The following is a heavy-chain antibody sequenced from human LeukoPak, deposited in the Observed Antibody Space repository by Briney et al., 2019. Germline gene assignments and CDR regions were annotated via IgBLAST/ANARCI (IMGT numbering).Heavy chain of an antibody. Sequence: GGSLRLSCAASGFSFTSYAMSWVRQAPGKGLEWVSAASSSGGTTFYADSVKGRFTISRDNAKNTLYLQMNSLRAEDTAVYYCARDQTYGDYWYFDLWGRGTLVTVSS. CDR3: ARDQTYGDYWYFDL. V-gene: IGHV3-23*01. CDR2: ASSSGGTT. J-gene: IGHJ2*01. D-gene: IGHD4-17*01. CDR1: GFSFTSYA.